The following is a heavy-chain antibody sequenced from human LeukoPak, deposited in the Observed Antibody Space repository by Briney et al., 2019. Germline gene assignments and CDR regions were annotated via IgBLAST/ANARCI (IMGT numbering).Heavy chain of an antibody. J-gene: IGHJ4*02. V-gene: IGHV1-18*01. CDR1: GNTFTSYG. CDR3: AREHTAIWSGYCLDDY. CDR2: ISAYNGNT. Sequence: ASVKVSCKASGNTFTSYGISWVRRAPGQGLEWMGWISAYNGNTNYAQKLQGRVTMTTDTSTSAAYMELRSLRSDDTAVYYCAREHTAIWSGYCLDDYWGQGTLVTVSS. D-gene: IGHD3-3*01.